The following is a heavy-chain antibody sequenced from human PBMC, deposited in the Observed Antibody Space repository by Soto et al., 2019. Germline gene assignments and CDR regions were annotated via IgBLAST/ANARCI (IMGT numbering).Heavy chain of an antibody. CDR3: TREAIVAENWFDP. J-gene: IGHJ5*02. V-gene: IGHV1-3*01. CDR1: GYTFVDYA. D-gene: IGHD2-21*01. Sequence: QVQLVQSGAEVKRPGASVKISCRASGYTFVDYALHWVRQAPGQGLEWVGWMNPNTGNIKYSHNFEDRVSITRDRATSTAYMELRGLRSEDTAVYFCTREAIVAENWFDPWGQGTLVIVSS. CDR2: MNPNTGNI.